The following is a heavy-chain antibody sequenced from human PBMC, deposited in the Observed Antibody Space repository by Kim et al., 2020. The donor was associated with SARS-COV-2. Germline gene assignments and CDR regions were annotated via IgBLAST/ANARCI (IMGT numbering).Heavy chain of an antibody. D-gene: IGHD2-15*01. CDR1: GFTFSNYG. Sequence: GGSLRLSCAASGFTFSNYGMHWVRQAPGKGLEWVAVISNDGSNKYYVDSVKGRFTISRDNSKNTLFLQMNSLRVEDTAIYYCAKDRGYCSGGSCLYVDYWGQGTLVTVSS. CDR3: AKDRGYCSGGSCLYVDY. J-gene: IGHJ4*02. CDR2: ISNDGSNK. V-gene: IGHV3-30*18.